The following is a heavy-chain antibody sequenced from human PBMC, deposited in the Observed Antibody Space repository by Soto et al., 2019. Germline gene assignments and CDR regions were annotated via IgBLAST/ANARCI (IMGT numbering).Heavy chain of an antibody. CDR3: AKGLDYGFMDV. D-gene: IGHD4-17*01. Sequence: QVQLVESGGGVVQPGRSLTLSCAASGFTFSGYGMHWVRQAPGKGMEWVAIISYDGSNKYYADSVKGRFTISRDNSENTLYLQVNSLRGEDTAVYYCAKGLDYGFMDVWGKGTTVTVSS. J-gene: IGHJ6*03. CDR1: GFTFSGYG. V-gene: IGHV3-30*18. CDR2: ISYDGSNK.